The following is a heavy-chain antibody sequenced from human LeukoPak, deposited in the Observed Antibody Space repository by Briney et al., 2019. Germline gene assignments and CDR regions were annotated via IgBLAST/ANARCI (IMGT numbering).Heavy chain of an antibody. CDR1: GGSISSSSYY. V-gene: IGHV4-39*01. Sequence: SETLSLTRTVSGGSISSSSYYWGWIRQPPGKGLEWIGSIYYSGSTYYNPSLKSRVTISVDTSKNQFSLKLSSVTAADTAVYXXXXXXXXXXXYDSSGYPNNRPNWFDPWGQGTLVTVSS. J-gene: IGHJ5*02. CDR3: XXXXXXXXXYDSSGYPNNRPNWFDP. CDR2: IYYSGST. D-gene: IGHD3-22*01.